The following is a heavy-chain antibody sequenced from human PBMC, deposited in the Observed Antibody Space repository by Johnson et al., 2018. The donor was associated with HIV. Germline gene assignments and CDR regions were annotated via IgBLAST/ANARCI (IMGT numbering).Heavy chain of an antibody. D-gene: IGHD6-19*01. J-gene: IGHJ3*02. CDR2: ISYDGSNK. Sequence: QVQLVESGGGVVQPGRSLRLSCAASGFTFSSYAMHWVRQAPGKGLEWVAVISYDGSNKYYADSVKCRFTISRDSSKNTLFLQMNSLRVEDTAIYYCAGRSSAWYEDAFDIWGQGTLVTVSS. CDR1: GFTFSSYA. V-gene: IGHV3-30*14. CDR3: AGRSSAWYEDAFDI.